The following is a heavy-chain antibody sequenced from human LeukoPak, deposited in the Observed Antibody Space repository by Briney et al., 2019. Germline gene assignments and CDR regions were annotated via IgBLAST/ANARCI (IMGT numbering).Heavy chain of an antibody. D-gene: IGHD4-17*01. J-gene: IGHJ5*02. V-gene: IGHV4-4*02. CDR1: GGSISSSNW. CDR3: ARDHGDYEIGRWFDP. Sequence: PSETLSLTCAVSGGSISSSNWWSWVRQPPGKGLEWIGEIYHSGSTNYNPSLKSRVTISVDKSKNQFSLKLSSVTAADTAVYYCARDHGDYEIGRWFDPWGQGTLVTVSS. CDR2: IYHSGST.